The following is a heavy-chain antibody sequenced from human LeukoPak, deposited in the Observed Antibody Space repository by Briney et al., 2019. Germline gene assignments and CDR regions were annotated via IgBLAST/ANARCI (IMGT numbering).Heavy chain of an antibody. J-gene: IGHJ4*02. CDR1: GFTFSNYA. CDR2: ISSNGGST. V-gene: IGHV3-64*01. CDR3: ARGLRLKELAYCGGDCLDY. Sequence: GGSLRLSCAASGFTFSNYAMHWVRQAPGKGLEYVSAISSNGGSTYYANSVKGRFTISRDNSKNTLYLQMGSLRAEDMAVYYCARGLRLKELAYCGGDCLDYWGQGTLVTVSS. D-gene: IGHD2-21*02.